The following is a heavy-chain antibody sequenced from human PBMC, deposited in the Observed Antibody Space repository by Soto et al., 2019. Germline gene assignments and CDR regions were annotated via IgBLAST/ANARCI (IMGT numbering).Heavy chain of an antibody. J-gene: IGHJ4*02. V-gene: IGHV3-15*01. CDR2: IKSKTDGGTT. CDR3: TTDRFAIQLWFDY. CDR1: GFTFSNAW. Sequence: EVQLVESGGGLVKPGGSLRLSCAASGFTFSNAWMSWVRQAPGKGLEWVGRIKSKTDGGTTDYAAPVKGRFTISRDDSKNTLYLQMNSLKTEDPAVYYCTTDRFAIQLWFDYWGQGTLVTVSS. D-gene: IGHD5-18*01.